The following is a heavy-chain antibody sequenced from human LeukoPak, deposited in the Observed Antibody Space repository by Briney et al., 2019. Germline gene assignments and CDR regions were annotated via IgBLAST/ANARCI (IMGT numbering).Heavy chain of an antibody. J-gene: IGHJ6*02. V-gene: IGHV1-2*04. CDR3: AREAAAGTGESKGGYYYGMDV. CDR2: INPNSGAT. CDR1: GYTFTGYY. D-gene: IGHD6-13*01. Sequence: ASVKVSCKASGYTFTGYYMHWVRQAAGQGLEGMGWINPNSGATNYAQKFRAWVTMTRDKSISTAFMELSRLRSDDTAVYYCAREAAAGTGESKGGYYYGMDVWGQGTTVTVSS.